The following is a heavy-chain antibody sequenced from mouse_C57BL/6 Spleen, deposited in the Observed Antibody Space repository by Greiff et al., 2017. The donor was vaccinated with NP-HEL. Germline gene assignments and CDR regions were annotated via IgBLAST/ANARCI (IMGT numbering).Heavy chain of an antibody. Sequence: QVQLQQSGPELVKPGASVKISCKASGYAFSSSWMNWVKQRPGKGLEWIGRIYPGDGDTNYNGKFKGKATLTADKSSSTAYMQLSSLTSEDSAVYFCAREDYSNLPGAMDYWGQGTSVTVSS. CDR2: IYPGDGDT. D-gene: IGHD2-5*01. CDR3: AREDYSNLPGAMDY. J-gene: IGHJ4*01. CDR1: GYAFSSSW. V-gene: IGHV1-82*01.